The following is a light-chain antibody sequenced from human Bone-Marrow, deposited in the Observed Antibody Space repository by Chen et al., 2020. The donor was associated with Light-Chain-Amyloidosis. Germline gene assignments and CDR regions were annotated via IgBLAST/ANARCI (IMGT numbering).Light chain of an antibody. CDR2: VVS. J-gene: IGLJ3*02. V-gene: IGLV2-14*01. Sequence: QSALTHPASVSGPPGLVFTISCPGTSSDVGNYDYVSWYQQHPGNAPKVIIYVVSYRPSGVSNRFSGSKSGNTASLTISGLQAEDEAHYYCSSYTSNNTWVFGGGTKLTVL. CDR3: SSYTSNNTWV. CDR1: SSDVGNYDY.